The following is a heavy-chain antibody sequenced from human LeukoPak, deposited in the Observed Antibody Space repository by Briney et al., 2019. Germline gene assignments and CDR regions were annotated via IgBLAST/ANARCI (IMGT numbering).Heavy chain of an antibody. CDR3: ARDRKPHYFDY. CDR1: GFTFSSYW. J-gene: IGHJ4*02. CDR2: IRQDGSEK. V-gene: IGHV3-7*01. Sequence: GGSLRLSCAASGFTFSSYWMSWVRQAPGMGLEWVANIRQDGSEKYYVDSVKGRFTISRDNAKNSLYLQMNSLRAEDTAVYYCARDRKPHYFDYWGQGTLVTVSS.